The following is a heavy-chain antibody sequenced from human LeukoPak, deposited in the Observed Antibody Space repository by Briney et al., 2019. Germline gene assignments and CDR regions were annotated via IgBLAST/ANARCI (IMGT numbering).Heavy chain of an antibody. J-gene: IGHJ4*02. Sequence: ASVKVSCKASGYTFTSYGISWVRQAPGQGLEWMGWISAYNGNTNYAQKLQGRVTMTTDTSTSTAYMEPRSLRSDDTAVYYCARGSVLWFGELYSGFDYWGQGTLVTVSS. V-gene: IGHV1-18*01. CDR3: ARGSVLWFGELYSGFDY. CDR2: ISAYNGNT. CDR1: GYTFTSYG. D-gene: IGHD3-10*01.